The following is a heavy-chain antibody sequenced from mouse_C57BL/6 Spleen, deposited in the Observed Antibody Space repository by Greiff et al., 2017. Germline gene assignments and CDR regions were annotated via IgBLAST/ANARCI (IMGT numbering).Heavy chain of an antibody. CDR2: INPSSGYT. D-gene: IGHD4-1*02. CDR3: ARSSNWDGFDY. CDR1: GYTFTSYT. J-gene: IGHJ2*01. V-gene: IGHV1-4*01. Sequence: QVQLKESGAELSRPGASVKMSCKASGYTFTSYTMHWVKQRPGQGLEWIGYINPSSGYTKYNQKFKDKATLTADKSSSTAYMQLSSLTSEDSAVYYCARSSNWDGFDYWGQGTTLTVSS.